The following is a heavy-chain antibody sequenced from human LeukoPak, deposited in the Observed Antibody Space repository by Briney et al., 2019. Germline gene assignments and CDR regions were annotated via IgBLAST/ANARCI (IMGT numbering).Heavy chain of an antibody. Sequence: KASETLSLTCTVSGGSISSGSYYWSWIRQPAGKGLEWIGRIYTSGSTNYNPSLKSRVTISVDTSKNQFSLKLSSVTAADTAVYYCARVPGHIHWNYFDYWGQGTLVTVS. V-gene: IGHV4-61*02. D-gene: IGHD1-1*01. CDR3: ARVPGHIHWNYFDY. CDR1: GGSISSGSYY. CDR2: IYTSGST. J-gene: IGHJ4*02.